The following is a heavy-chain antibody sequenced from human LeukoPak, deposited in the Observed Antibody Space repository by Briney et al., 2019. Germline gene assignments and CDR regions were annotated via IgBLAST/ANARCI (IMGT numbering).Heavy chain of an antibody. J-gene: IGHJ6*02. D-gene: IGHD3-22*01. Sequence: SQTLSLTCAISGDSVSSNSAAWNWIRQSPSRGLEWLGRTYYRSKWYNDYAVSVKSRITINPDTSKNQFSLQLNSVTPEDTAVYYCAREVTYYYDSSGYYYYYYGMDVWGQGTTVTVSS. CDR3: AREVTYYYDSSGYYYYYYGMDV. CDR1: GDSVSSNSAA. CDR2: TYYRSKWYN. V-gene: IGHV6-1*01.